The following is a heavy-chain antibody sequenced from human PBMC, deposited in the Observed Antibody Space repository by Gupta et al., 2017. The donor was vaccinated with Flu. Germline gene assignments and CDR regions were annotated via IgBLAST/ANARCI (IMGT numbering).Heavy chain of an antibody. V-gene: IGHV4-61*02. J-gene: IGHJ6*02. Sequence: QVQLQESGPGLVKSSQTLSLTCTVSGGSISSGGHSWDWIRQPAGKGLEWIGRLYKSGDTQYNPSLKSRGTISVDTSKNQFSLNLRSVAAADTANYYCVREGKGFGSGSDGDYYSGMDVWGQGTTVSVAS. CDR3: VREGKGFGSGSDGDYYSGMDV. CDR2: LYKSGDT. CDR1: GGSISSGGHS. D-gene: IGHD3-10*01.